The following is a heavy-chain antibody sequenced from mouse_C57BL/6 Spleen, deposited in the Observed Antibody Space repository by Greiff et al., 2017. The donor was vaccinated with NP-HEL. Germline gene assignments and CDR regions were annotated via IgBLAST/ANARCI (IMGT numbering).Heavy chain of an antibody. CDR3: ARSRSSYYGSTFDV. CDR1: GYTFTSYW. Sequence: QVQLQQPGAELVKPGASVKLSCKASGYTFTSYWMHWVKQRPGQGLEWIGMIHPNSGSTNYNEKFKSKATLTVDKSSSTAYMQLSSLTSEDSAVYYCARSRSSYYGSTFDVWGTGTTVTVSS. V-gene: IGHV1-64*01. J-gene: IGHJ1*03. CDR2: IHPNSGST. D-gene: IGHD1-1*01.